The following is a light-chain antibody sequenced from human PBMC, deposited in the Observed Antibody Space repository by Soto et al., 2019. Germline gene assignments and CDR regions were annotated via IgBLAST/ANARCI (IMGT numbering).Light chain of an antibody. J-gene: IGLJ2*01. V-gene: IGLV2-8*01. CDR1: SNDVGGYNY. CDR2: EVS. CDR3: SSYGGGNTVV. Sequence: QSALTQPPSASGSPGQSVTISCTGTSNDVGGYNYVSWYQQHPGKAPKLMNHEVSKRPSGVPDRFSGSKSGNTASLTVSGLLAEDEADYYCSSYGGGNTVVFGGGTKLTVL.